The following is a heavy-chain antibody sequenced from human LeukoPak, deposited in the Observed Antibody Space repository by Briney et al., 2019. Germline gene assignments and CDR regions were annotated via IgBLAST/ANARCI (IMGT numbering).Heavy chain of an antibody. J-gene: IGHJ4*02. V-gene: IGHV3-49*04. CDR1: GSAFDDFA. Sequence: PGGSLRLSCTTSGSAFDDFAMSWVRQPAGKGLEWVGFIRRRAYGGAAEYAASVKGRFIISRDDSKGIAYLQMNSLKTEDTAVYYCSRNGLVDFDYWGQGSRVIVSP. CDR3: SRNGLVDFDY. CDR2: IRRRAYGGAA.